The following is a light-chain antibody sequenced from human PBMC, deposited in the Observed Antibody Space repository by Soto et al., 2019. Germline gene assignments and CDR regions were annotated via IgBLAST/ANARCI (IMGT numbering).Light chain of an antibody. CDR3: QHRSNRALT. V-gene: IGKV3-11*01. Sequence: EPVLTQSPATLSLSPGERATLSCRASQNLGSSLAWYQQKPGQPPRLLIYDASKRAAGISARFSGSGSWTDFTLTISNLEPEDFAKYYCQHRSNRALTFGGGTKVEIK. CDR1: QNLGSS. CDR2: DAS. J-gene: IGKJ4*01.